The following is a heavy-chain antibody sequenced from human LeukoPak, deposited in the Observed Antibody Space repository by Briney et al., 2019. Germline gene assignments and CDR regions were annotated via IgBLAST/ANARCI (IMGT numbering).Heavy chain of an antibody. D-gene: IGHD3-16*01. CDR1: GFTFDDYA. V-gene: IGHV3-9*01. J-gene: IGHJ6*03. CDR2: ISWNSGSI. CDR3: AKEEGSGLYHYYYYYMDV. Sequence: GGSLRLSCAASGFTFDDYAMHWVRQAPGKGLEWVSGISWNSGSIGYADSVKGRFTISRDNSKNTLYLQMNSLRAEDTAVYYCAKEEGSGLYHYYYYYMDVWGKGTTVTISS.